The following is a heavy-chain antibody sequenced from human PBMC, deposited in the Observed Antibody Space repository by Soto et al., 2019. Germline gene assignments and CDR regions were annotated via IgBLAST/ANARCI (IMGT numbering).Heavy chain of an antibody. D-gene: IGHD4-17*01. J-gene: IGHJ6*02. CDR1: GGSFSNFG. CDR3: GRYGGNSFGYYYGMDV. CDR2: IVPVFGRP. Sequence: SVKVSCKASGGSFSNFGISWVRQAPGQGLEWMGGIVPVFGRPNYAQRFRGRLTITADESTSTGYMELISLRSDDTAVYYCGRYGGNSFGYYYGMDVWGQGTTVTVSS. V-gene: IGHV1-69*13.